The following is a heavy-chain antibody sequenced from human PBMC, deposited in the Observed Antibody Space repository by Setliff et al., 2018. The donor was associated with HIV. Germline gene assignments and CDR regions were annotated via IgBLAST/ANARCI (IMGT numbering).Heavy chain of an antibody. CDR2: ISSSSSYI. CDR1: GFTFSSYS. J-gene: IGHJ4*02. V-gene: IGHV3-21*01. CDR3: ARGDPYDFYYFDH. Sequence: PGGSLRLSCAASGFTFSSYSMNWVRQAPGKGLEWVSSISSSSSYIYYADSVKGRFTISRDNAKNSLYLQMNSLRAEDTAVYYCARGDPYDFYYFDHWGQGTLVTVSS. D-gene: IGHD3-16*01.